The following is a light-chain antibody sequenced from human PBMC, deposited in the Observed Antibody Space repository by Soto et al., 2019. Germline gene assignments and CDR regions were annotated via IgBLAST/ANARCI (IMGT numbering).Light chain of an antibody. CDR3: QQYNNWPWT. J-gene: IGKJ1*01. V-gene: IGKV3-15*01. CDR2: GAS. Sequence: EIVMTQSPATLSVSPGERATLSCRASQSVSSNLAWYQQKPGQAPRLLIYGASTRATGVPARVSGSGSGREFTLTISSLQSEEFAVYYCQQYNNWPWTFGQGTKVEIK. CDR1: QSVSSN.